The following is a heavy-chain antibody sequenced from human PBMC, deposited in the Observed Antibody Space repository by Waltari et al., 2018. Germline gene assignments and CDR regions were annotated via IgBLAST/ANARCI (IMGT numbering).Heavy chain of an antibody. CDR3: ARGSKFGDYGDLDY. V-gene: IGHV1-69*01. J-gene: IGHJ4*02. CDR2: IIPMFNNP. D-gene: IGHD4-17*01. CDR1: GAVFDHYA. Sequence: VQLVQSGAEVTKPGSSVRVSCKTSGAVFDHYALSWVRQAPGKGLEWMGGIIPMFNNPNYAQRFEGTVTITADESTSTGYMELTGLTSEDTAIYYCARGSKFGDYGDLDYWGQGTLVTVS.